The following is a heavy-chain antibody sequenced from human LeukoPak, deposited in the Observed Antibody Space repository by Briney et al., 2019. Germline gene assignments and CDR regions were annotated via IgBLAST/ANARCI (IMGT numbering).Heavy chain of an antibody. CDR2: ISSSSSYI. V-gene: IGHV3-21*04. CDR3: ARVGLAYDY. J-gene: IGHJ4*02. CDR1: GFTFSSYS. Sequence: GGSLRLSCAASGFTFSSYSMNWVRQAPGKGLEWVSSISSSSSYIYYADSVKGRFTISRDNAKNSPYLQMNSLKSEDTAAYYCARVGLAYDYWGQGTLVTVSS.